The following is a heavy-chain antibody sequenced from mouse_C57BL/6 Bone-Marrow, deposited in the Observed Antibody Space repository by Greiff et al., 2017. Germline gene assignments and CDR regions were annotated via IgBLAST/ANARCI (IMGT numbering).Heavy chain of an antibody. Sequence: QVQLKQPGAEIGKQGVSVKMSWKEEGEKGNSDGRDGGKQRPGRGLEWIGRIDPKSGGTKYNEKFKSKATLTVDKPSSTAYMQLSSLTSEDSAVYYCARGAFYWGQGTTLTVSS. V-gene: IGHV1-72*01. CDR3: ARGAFY. CDR2: IDPKSGGT. CDR1: GEKGNSDG. J-gene: IGHJ2*01.